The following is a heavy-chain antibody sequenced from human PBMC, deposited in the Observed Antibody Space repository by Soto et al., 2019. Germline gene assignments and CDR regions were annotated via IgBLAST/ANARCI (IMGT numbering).Heavy chain of an antibody. J-gene: IGHJ4*02. D-gene: IGHD2-2*03. V-gene: IGHV1-69*18. CDR2: IVPTVRNA. CDR3: EAGYCSSGSCFDF. CDR1: GSTFSSYG. Sequence: QVHLVQSGAEVKKPGSSVKVSCKASGSTFSSYGFSWVRQAPGQGLEFMGRIVPTVRNANYAQRFQGRLTLSADESRATVFVELSSLTNEDTAIYYCEAGYCSSGSCFDFWGQGTQVTVSS.